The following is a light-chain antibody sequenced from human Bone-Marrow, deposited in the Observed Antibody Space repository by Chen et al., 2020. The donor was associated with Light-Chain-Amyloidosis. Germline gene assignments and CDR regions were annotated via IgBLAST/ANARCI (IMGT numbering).Light chain of an antibody. J-gene: IGKJ4*02. Sequence: EIVLTQSPGTLSLSPGEGANLSCRASQTISSNYLTWYQQKVGQAPRLLIYGSSSRATGIPDRFTGSGDGTDFTLTINRLEPEEFAMNYCQQYGTSPVTFVGGTKVEIK. CDR2: GSS. CDR3: QQYGTSPVT. V-gene: IGKV3-20*01. CDR1: QTISSNY.